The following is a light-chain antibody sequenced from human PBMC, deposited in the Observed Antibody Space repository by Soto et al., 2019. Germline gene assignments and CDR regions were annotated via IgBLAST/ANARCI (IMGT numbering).Light chain of an antibody. Sequence: QSVLTQPPSVSGAPGQRVTISCTGSSSNIGAGYDVHWYQQLPGTAPKLLIYGNNNRPSGVPDRVSGSKSGTSASLAITGLQAEDEADYYCQSFDSSRTVVFGGGTKLTVL. CDR2: GNN. CDR1: SSNIGAGYD. V-gene: IGLV1-40*01. CDR3: QSFDSSRTVV. J-gene: IGLJ2*01.